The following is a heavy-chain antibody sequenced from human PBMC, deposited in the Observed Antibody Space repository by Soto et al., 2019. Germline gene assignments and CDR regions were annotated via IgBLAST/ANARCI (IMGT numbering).Heavy chain of an antibody. J-gene: IGHJ6*02. V-gene: IGHV3-30-3*01. D-gene: IGHD5-18*01. CDR2: ISYDGSNK. CDR3: ARDLGTGSRGYSYGSLHLYYGMDV. Sequence: GGSLRLSCAASGFTFSSYAMHWVRQAPGKGLEWVAVISYDGSNKYYADSVKGRFTISRDNSKNTLYLQMNSLRAEDTAVYYCARDLGTGSRGYSYGSLHLYYGMDVWGQGTTVTVSS. CDR1: GFTFSSYA.